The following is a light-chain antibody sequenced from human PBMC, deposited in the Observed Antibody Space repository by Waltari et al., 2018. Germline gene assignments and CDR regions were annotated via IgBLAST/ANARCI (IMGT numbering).Light chain of an antibody. CDR2: DVT. Sequence: QSALTQPASVSGSPGQSITLHCTGTSSDIGRYNYVSWYQQHPGKAPKLIIFDVTNRPSWVSNRFSGSKSGNTASLIISGLQGEDEADYYCSSYMDTTALELFGGGTSLTVL. J-gene: IGLJ2*01. CDR1: SSDIGRYNY. V-gene: IGLV2-14*03. CDR3: SSYMDTTALEL.